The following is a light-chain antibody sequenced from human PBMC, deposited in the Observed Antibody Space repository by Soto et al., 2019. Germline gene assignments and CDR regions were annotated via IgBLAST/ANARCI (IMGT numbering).Light chain of an antibody. V-gene: IGLV2-14*01. CDR2: DVS. CDR3: SSYTNSSTVI. CDR1: SSDVGGYNY. J-gene: IGLJ2*01. Sequence: QSVLTQPASVSGSPGQSITISCTGTSSDVGGYNYVSWYQQHPGKAPKLRIYDVSNRPSGVSNRFSGSKSGNTASLTTSGLQGEDKADYYCSSYTNSSTVIFGVGTKLTFL.